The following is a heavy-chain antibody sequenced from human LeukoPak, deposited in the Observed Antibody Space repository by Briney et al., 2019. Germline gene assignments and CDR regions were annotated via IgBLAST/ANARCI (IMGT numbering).Heavy chain of an antibody. Sequence: SGPTLFKPTQTLTLTFTFSWFSLSTSVAGGGWIRQPPRKALELLALIYWNANKRYSPSSKSRLPITTDACNNHVVLTMTNMDTVDTDTYFCARTWMTPAYWGQGTLVTVSS. CDR2: IYWNANK. D-gene: IGHD5-12*01. CDR1: WFSLSTSVAG. V-gene: IGHV2-5*01. J-gene: IGHJ4*02. CDR3: ARTWMTPAY.